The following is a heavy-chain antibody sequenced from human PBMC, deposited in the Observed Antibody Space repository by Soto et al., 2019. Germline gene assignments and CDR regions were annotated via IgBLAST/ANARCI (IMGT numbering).Heavy chain of an antibody. CDR1: GGSMSSYY. V-gene: IGHV4-4*09. CDR3: ARGVLA. Sequence: SETLSLTCTVSGGSMSSYYWSWIRQPPGKGLEWIGFISPSGSPAYNPSLKSRVTISVDRSNNQISLELSSVTAADTAVYYCARGVLAWGPGTLVTVSS. CDR2: ISPSGSP. J-gene: IGHJ5*02. D-gene: IGHD2-8*01.